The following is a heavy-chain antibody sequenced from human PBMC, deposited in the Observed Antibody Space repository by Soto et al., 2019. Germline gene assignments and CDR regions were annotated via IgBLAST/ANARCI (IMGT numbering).Heavy chain of an antibody. V-gene: IGHV3-74*01. CDR3: ARIDCGGNCYSRSWYFDI. Sequence: EVQLVESGGGLVQPGGPLRLSCAASGFTFSNYWMHWVRQAPGKGLMWVSRTTRDGNTTVYADSVKGRFTISRDNAKSTVYLQMNSLRAEDTAVYYCARIDCGGNCYSRSWYFDIWGRGTLVTVSS. J-gene: IGHJ2*01. CDR2: TTRDGNTT. D-gene: IGHD2-21*02. CDR1: GFTFSNYW.